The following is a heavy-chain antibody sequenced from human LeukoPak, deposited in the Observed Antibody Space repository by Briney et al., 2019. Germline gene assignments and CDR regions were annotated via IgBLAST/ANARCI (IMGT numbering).Heavy chain of an antibody. CDR3: AKDHYGSGSYYYYYYGMDV. J-gene: IGHJ6*02. V-gene: IGHV3-9*01. CDR2: ISWNSGSI. Sequence: GGSLRLSCAASGFTVSSNYMSWVRQAPGKGLEWVSGISWNSGSIGYADSVKGRFTISRDNAKNSLYLQMNSLRAEDTALYYCAKDHYGSGSYYYYYYGMDVWGQGTTVTVSS. D-gene: IGHD3-10*01. CDR1: GFTVSSNY.